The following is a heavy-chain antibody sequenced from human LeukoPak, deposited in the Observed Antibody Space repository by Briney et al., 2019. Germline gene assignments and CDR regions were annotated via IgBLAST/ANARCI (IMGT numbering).Heavy chain of an antibody. Sequence: GASVKVSCKASGYTFTGYYMHWVRQAPGQGLEWMGWINPNSGGTNYAQKFQGRVTMTRDTSISTAYMELSRLRSDDTAAYYCARDFTTYYYDSSGYPLGLWGQGTLVTVSS. CDR2: INPNSGGT. V-gene: IGHV1-2*02. CDR3: ARDFTTYYYDSSGYPLGL. J-gene: IGHJ4*02. D-gene: IGHD3-22*01. CDR1: GYTFTGYY.